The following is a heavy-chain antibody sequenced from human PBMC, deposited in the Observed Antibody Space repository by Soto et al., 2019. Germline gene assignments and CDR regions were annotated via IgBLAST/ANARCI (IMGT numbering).Heavy chain of an antibody. Sequence: SETLSLTCSVSGDSMSSTAYYWSWIRQHPGKGLEWIAYIYHSGDTHYNPSLRSRITISVDTSKNQFSLKLTSVTDADTAVYYCASTYSGYLDKWGQGTPVTGSS. CDR2: IYHSGDT. J-gene: IGHJ4*02. D-gene: IGHD3-22*01. V-gene: IGHV4-31*03. CDR1: GDSMSSTAYY. CDR3: ASTYSGYLDK.